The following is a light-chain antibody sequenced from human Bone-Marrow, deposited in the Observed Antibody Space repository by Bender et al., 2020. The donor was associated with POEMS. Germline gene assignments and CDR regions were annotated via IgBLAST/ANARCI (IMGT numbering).Light chain of an antibody. V-gene: IGLV3-25*03. CDR2: KDS. CDR1: ALPKQY. J-gene: IGLJ1*01. CDR3: QSADSSGTYYV. Sequence: SYELTQPPSVSVSPGQTARITCSGDALPKQYAYWYQQKPGQAPVLVIYKDSERPSGIPEPFSGSSSGTTATLTISGVQAEDVADYYCQSADSSGTYYVFGTGTKVTV.